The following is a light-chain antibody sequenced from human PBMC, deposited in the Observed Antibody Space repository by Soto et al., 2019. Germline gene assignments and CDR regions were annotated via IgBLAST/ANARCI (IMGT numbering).Light chain of an antibody. J-gene: IGLJ1*01. CDR2: EVT. CDR1: SGDIGSYNR. CDR3: SSYTNINTRACV. Sequence: TSGDIGSYNRVSWYQQHPGKAPKLIIYEVTDRPSGVSNRFSGSKSGNTASLTISGLQAEDEAEYYCSSYTNINTRACVFGTGTKVTVL. V-gene: IGLV2-14*01.